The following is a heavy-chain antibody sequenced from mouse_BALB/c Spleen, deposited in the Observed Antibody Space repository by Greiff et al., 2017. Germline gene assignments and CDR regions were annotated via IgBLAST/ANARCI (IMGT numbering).Heavy chain of an antibody. D-gene: IGHD2-2*01. CDR2: INPSNGGT. V-gene: IGHV1S81*02. J-gene: IGHJ4*01. CDR3: TRGGLRRAMDY. Sequence: VKLQESGAELVKPGASVKLSCKASGYTFTSYYMYWVKQRPGQGLEWIGEINPSNGGTNFNEKFKSKATLTVDKSSSTAYMQLSSLTSEDSAVYYCTRGGLRRAMDYWGQGTSVTVSS. CDR1: GYTFTSYY.